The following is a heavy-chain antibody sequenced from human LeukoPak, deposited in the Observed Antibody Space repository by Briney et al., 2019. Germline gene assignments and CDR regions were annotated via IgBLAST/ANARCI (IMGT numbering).Heavy chain of an antibody. D-gene: IGHD3-22*01. J-gene: IGHJ6*02. CDR1: GGSISSGSYY. Sequence: SETLSLTCTVSGGSISSGSYYWSWIRQPAGKGLEWIGRIYTSGSTNYNPSLKSRVTISVDTSKNQFSLKLSSVTAADTAVYYCARKSSGYYPTGYYYGMDVWGQGTTVTVSS. CDR2: IYTSGST. CDR3: ARKSSGYYPTGYYYGMDV. V-gene: IGHV4-61*02.